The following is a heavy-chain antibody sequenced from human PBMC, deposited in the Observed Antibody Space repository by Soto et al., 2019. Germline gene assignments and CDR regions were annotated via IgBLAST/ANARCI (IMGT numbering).Heavy chain of an antibody. J-gene: IGHJ3*01. D-gene: IGHD3-16*01. Sequence: TKSCRGSEDKITYSSIGWLSQMQGKGMELMGIIYPGDSDTRYSPSFQGRVTMSADKSTSTAYQQWTSLKASDTATYFCARHLSQTDMEIVDPTDMLPFNVWGQGTLVT. CDR3: ARHLSQTDMEIVDPTDMLPFNV. CDR2: IYPGDSDT. V-gene: IGHV5-51*01. CDR1: EDKITYSS.